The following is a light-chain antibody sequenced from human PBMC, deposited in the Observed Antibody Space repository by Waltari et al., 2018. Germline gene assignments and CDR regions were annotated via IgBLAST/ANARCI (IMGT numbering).Light chain of an antibody. Sequence: QSALTQPPSASGSPGQSVTISFTGTSSDIGDYNSVSWYQQYPGKAPKLMIYEVTKRPSGVPDRFSGSKSGNTASLTVSGLQAEDEADYYCSSYAVSTPYVFGTGTKVTVL. V-gene: IGLV2-8*01. J-gene: IGLJ1*01. CDR2: EVT. CDR1: SSDIGDYNS. CDR3: SSYAVSTPYV.